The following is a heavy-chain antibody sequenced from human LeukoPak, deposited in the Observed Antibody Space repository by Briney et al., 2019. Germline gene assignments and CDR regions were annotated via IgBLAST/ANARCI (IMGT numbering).Heavy chain of an antibody. CDR1: GFDLSSNW. Sequence: GGSLRLSCAASGFDLSSNWMHWVRQGPGKGLVWVSRINGDGSDTPYADSVRGRFTISRDNAKNMLYLQMNSLRAEDTAVYYCARRVYDGSGSSQYYFDYWGQETLVTVSS. V-gene: IGHV3-74*01. J-gene: IGHJ4*02. CDR3: ARRVYDGSGSSQYYFDY. CDR2: INGDGSDT. D-gene: IGHD3-10*01.